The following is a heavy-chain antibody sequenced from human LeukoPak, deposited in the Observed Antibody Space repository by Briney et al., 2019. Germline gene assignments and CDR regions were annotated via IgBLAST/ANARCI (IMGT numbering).Heavy chain of an antibody. D-gene: IGHD4-23*01. V-gene: IGHV3-23*01. CDR3: ARESTVVAQFDY. CDR2: SSGSGGNT. J-gene: IGHJ4*02. CDR1: GFTFSSYA. Sequence: GGSLRLSCAASGFTFSSYAVSWVRQAPGKGLEWVSASSGSGGNTYYADSVKGRFTISRDNSRNTLYLLVDSLRAEDTALYYCARESTVVAQFDYWGQGTLVTVSS.